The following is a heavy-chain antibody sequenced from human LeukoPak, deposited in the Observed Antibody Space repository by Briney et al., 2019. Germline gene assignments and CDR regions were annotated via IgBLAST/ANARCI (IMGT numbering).Heavy chain of an antibody. CDR1: GYTFTSYD. V-gene: IGHV1-8*03. CDR3: ARGPEYYYDSSGHAFDI. D-gene: IGHD3-22*01. CDR2: MNPNSGNT. J-gene: IGHJ3*02. Sequence: ASVKVSCKASGYTFTSYDINWVRQATGQGLEWMGWMNPNSGNTGYAQKFQGRVTITRNTSTSTAYMELSSLRSEDTAVYYCARGPEYYYDSSGHAFDIWGQGTMVTVSS.